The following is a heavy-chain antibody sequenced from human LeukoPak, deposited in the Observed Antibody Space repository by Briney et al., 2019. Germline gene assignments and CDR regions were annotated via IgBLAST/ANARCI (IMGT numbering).Heavy chain of an antibody. Sequence: ASGKVSCKASGYSFTSHYMHWVRQAPGQGLEWMGLINPSGSSTLYAQKFQGRVIMTRDMSTTTDYMELSSLRSEDTAVYYCARDNSVGDIAWWFDPWGQGTLVTVSS. J-gene: IGHJ5*02. D-gene: IGHD3-16*02. CDR3: ARDNSVGDIAWWFDP. CDR1: GYSFTSHY. V-gene: IGHV1-46*01. CDR2: INPSGSST.